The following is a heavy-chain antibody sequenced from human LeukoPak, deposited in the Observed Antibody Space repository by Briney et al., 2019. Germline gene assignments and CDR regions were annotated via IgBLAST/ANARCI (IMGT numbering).Heavy chain of an antibody. Sequence: GGSLRLSCAVSGFTFTNVWMNWVRQAPGKGLEWVGRIKNKDEGEKTDYAAPVKGRFTISRDDSKATLFLQMNSLKMEDSAIYYCTTGIDYGGGYWGQGTLVSVSS. CDR1: GFTFTNVW. V-gene: IGHV3-15*07. CDR2: IKNKDEGEKT. D-gene: IGHD3-16*01. J-gene: IGHJ4*02. CDR3: TTGIDYGGGY.